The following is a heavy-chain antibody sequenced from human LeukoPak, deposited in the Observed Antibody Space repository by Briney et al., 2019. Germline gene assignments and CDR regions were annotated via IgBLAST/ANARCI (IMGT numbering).Heavy chain of an antibody. D-gene: IGHD3-10*01. V-gene: IGHV7-4-1*02. CDR2: INTNTGNP. J-gene: IGHJ4*02. CDR3: ARDNSGSGSYLEE. CDR1: GYIFTGYY. Sequence: ASVKVSCKASGYIFTGYYIHWVRQAPGQGLEWMGWINTNTGNPTYAQGFTGRFVFSLDTSVSTAYLQISSLKAEDTAVYYCARDNSGSGSYLEEWGQGTLVTVSS.